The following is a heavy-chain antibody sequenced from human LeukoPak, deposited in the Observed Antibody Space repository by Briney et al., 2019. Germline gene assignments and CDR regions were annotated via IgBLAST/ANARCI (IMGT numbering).Heavy chain of an antibody. CDR1: GFTVSSNY. CDR2: FYSGGTT. Sequence: GGSLRLSCAASGFTVSSNYMSWVRQAPGKGLEWVSVFYSGGTTYYADSVKGRFTISRDNSKNTVFLQMNSLRAEDTAVYYCARLYSGSYYRFDYWGQGTLVTVSS. J-gene: IGHJ4*02. V-gene: IGHV3-53*01. D-gene: IGHD1-26*01. CDR3: ARLYSGSYYRFDY.